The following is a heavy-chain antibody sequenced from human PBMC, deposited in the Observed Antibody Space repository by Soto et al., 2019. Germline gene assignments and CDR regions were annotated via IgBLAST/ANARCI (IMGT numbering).Heavy chain of an antibody. D-gene: IGHD3-10*01. V-gene: IGHV4-4*02. J-gene: IGHJ4*02. CDR2: IYHSGNT. Sequence: QVQLQESGPGLVKPWGTLSLTCAVSGGSISSSNWWSWVRQPPGKGLEWIGEIYHSGNTNYNPSLKSRVTMAVDKSRNQFSLKLSSVTAADTAVYYCARRWGEGRVDYWGQGTLVTVSS. CDR1: GGSISSSNW. CDR3: ARRWGEGRVDY.